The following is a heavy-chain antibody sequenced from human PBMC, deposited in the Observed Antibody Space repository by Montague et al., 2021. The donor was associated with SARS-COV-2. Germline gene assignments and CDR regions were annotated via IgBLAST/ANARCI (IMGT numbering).Heavy chain of an antibody. CDR1: GFTFNDHP. Sequence: SLRLSGAASGFTFNDHPMAWVRQAPGGGLEWVSALRGSDGMTYYSDSVKGLFTISSDISDNTLFLQMNNLRAEDTAIYFCAKTLLLGGSSWTSTTWYFDLWGRGTLVTVSS. D-gene: IGHD6-13*01. V-gene: IGHV3-23*01. J-gene: IGHJ2*01. CDR2: LRGSDGMT. CDR3: AKTLLLGGSSWTSTTWYFDL.